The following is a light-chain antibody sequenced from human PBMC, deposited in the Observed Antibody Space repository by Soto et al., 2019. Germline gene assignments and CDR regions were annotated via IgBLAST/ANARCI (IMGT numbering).Light chain of an antibody. CDR1: QGIGSY. CDR2: AAS. CDR3: QQLNSYPRT. Sequence: DIQLTQSPSFLSASVGDRVTIICRASQGIGSYLAWYQQKPRKAPKLLIYAASTLQSGVPSRFTGTRSGTEFTLTISSLQPEDFATYYCQQLNSYPRTFGQGTKVEIK. V-gene: IGKV1-9*01. J-gene: IGKJ1*01.